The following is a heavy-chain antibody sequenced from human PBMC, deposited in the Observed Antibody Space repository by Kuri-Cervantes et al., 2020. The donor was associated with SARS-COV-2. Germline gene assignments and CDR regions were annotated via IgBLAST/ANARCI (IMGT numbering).Heavy chain of an antibody. CDR3: ARDPGIAVAGGFDY. CDR2: IYTSGRT. D-gene: IGHD6-19*01. V-gene: IGHV4-39*07. Sequence: SETLSLTCTVSGGSISSSSYYWGWIRQPPGKGLEWIGRIYTSGRTNYNPSLKSRVTMSVDTSKNQFSLKLSSVTAADTAVYYCARDPGIAVAGGFDYWGQGTLVTVSS. CDR1: GGSISSSSYY. J-gene: IGHJ4*02.